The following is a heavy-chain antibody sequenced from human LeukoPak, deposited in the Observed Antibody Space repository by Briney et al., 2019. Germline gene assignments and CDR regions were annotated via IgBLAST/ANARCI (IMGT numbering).Heavy chain of an antibody. CDR2: INPNSGGT. CDR3: ARGAYSGRADYMDV. D-gene: IGHD1-26*01. V-gene: IGHV1-2*02. J-gene: IGHJ6*03. Sequence: ASVKVSCKASGYTFTGYYMHWVRQAPGQGLEWMGWINPNSGGTNYAQKFQGRVTMTRDTSISTAYMELSRLRSDDTAVYYCARGAYSGRADYMDVWGKGTTVTVSS. CDR1: GYTFTGYY.